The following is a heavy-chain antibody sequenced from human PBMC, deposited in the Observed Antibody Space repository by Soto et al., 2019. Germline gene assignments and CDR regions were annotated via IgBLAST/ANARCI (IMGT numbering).Heavy chain of an antibody. Sequence: PXGSLRLACSACGVTVSNNYISWVRQAPGKGLEWVSVVYSGGATYYADSVKGRFTISRDDSRNTLYLQMNSLRADDTAVYYCATSRSDGNIYFDHWGQGTQVTVSS. J-gene: IGHJ4*02. CDR3: ATSRSDGNIYFDH. D-gene: IGHD1-26*01. CDR1: GVTVSNNY. V-gene: IGHV3-53*01. CDR2: VYSGGAT.